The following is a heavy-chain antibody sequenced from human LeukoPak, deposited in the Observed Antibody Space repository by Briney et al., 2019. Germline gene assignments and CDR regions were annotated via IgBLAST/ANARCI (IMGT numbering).Heavy chain of an antibody. CDR3: ARGPPHTDRSITMIRWGGY. CDR2: IYSGGST. J-gene: IGHJ4*02. CDR1: GFTFSSYW. V-gene: IGHV3-66*01. Sequence: GGSLRLSCAASGFTFSSYWMSWVRQAPGKGLEWVSIIYSGGSTYYADSVKGRFTISRDNSKNTLYLQMNSLRAEDTAVYYCARGPPHTDRSITMIRWGGYWGQGTLVTVSS. D-gene: IGHD3-22*01.